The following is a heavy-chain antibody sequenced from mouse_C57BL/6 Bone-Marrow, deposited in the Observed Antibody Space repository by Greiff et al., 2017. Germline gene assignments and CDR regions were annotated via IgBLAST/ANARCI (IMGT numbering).Heavy chain of an antibody. V-gene: IGHV5-4*03. D-gene: IGHD2-3*01. CDR3: ARYEGKAY. J-gene: IGHJ3*01. Sequence: EVKLVESGGGLVKPGGSLKLSCAASGFTFSSYAMSWVRQTPEKRLEWVATISDGGSYTYYPDNVKGRFTISRDNAKNNLYLQMSHLKSEDTAMYYCARYEGKAYWGQGTLVTVSA. CDR2: ISDGGSYT. CDR1: GFTFSSYA.